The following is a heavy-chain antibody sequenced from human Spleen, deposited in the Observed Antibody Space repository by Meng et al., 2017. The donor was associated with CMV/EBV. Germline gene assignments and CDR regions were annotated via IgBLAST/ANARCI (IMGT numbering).Heavy chain of an antibody. CDR1: GGSFSGYY. CDR3: ARRDGRCLDY. V-gene: IGHV4-34*01. J-gene: IGHJ4*02. D-gene: IGHD5-24*01. Sequence: QGQLQQGGEGLLKPSETLSLTCAVYGGSFSGYYWSWIRQPPGKGLEWIGEINHSGSTNYNPSLKSRVTISVDTSKNQFSLKLSSVTAADTAVYYCARRDGRCLDYWGQGTLVTVSS. CDR2: INHSGST.